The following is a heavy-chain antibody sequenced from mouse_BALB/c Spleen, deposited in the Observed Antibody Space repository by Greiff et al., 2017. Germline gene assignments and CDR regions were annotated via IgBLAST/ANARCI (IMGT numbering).Heavy chain of an antibody. V-gene: IGHV4-1*02. Sequence: EVQLEESGGGLVQPGGSLKLSCAASGFAFSRYWMSWVRQAPGKGLEWIGDINPDSSTINYTPSLKDKFIITRDNANNTLYLQMSKVRSEDTALYYCATYGSSCYYAMDYWGQGTSGTVSS. D-gene: IGHD1-1*01. CDR2: INPDSSTI. CDR1: GFAFSRYW. J-gene: IGHJ4*01. CDR3: ATYGSSCYYAMDY.